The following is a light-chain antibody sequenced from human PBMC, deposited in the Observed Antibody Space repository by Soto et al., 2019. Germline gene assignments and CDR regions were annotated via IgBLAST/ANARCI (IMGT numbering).Light chain of an antibody. J-gene: IGLJ3*02. CDR1: SSNIGAGYN. CDR2: GDS. Sequence: QSVLTQPPSVSGAPGQRVTISCTGSSSNIGAGYNVHWYQQVPGTAPKLLIYGDSNRPSGVPDRFSGSKSGTSASLAITGLXXXXXXXXYCQSYDSSLSGWLFGGGTKLTVL. CDR3: QSYDSSLSGWL. V-gene: IGLV1-40*01.